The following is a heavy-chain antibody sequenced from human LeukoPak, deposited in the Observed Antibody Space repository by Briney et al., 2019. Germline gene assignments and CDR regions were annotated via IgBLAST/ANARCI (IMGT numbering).Heavy chain of an antibody. D-gene: IGHD3-16*01. J-gene: IGHJ6*02. CDR1: GYTFTSYG. CDR3: ARGGSNRNNYYYYGMDV. V-gene: IGHV1-18*01. CDR2: ISAYNGNT. Sequence: ASVKVSCKASGYTFTSYGISWVRQAPGQGLEWMGWISAYNGNTNYAQKLQGRVTMTTDKSTSTAYMELSSLRSEDTAVYYCARGGSNRNNYYYYGMDVWGQGTTVTASS.